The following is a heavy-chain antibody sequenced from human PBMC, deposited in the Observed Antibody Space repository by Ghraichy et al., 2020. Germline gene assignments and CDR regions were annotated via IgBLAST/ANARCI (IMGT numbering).Heavy chain of an antibody. CDR1: GYTFTYRY. D-gene: IGHD5-12*01. V-gene: IGHV1-45*02. J-gene: IGHJ5*01. CDR3: ARSPLSGGSDQSFES. Sequence: SVNVSCKASGYTFTYRYLHWVRQAPGQALEWMGWITIYNGATKYAQKFQDRVTITRHTSLTTAYMEMSGLRSDDTAMYYCARSPLSGGSDQSFESWGQGTLVTVSS. CDR2: ITIYNGAT.